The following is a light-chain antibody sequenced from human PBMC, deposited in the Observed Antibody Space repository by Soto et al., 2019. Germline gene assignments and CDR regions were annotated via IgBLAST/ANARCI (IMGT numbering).Light chain of an antibody. J-gene: IGKJ2*01. Sequence: EFVLTQSPATLSLSPGDTATLSCRASQSVSSYSVWYQQKPGQAPRLLIYDTSNRATGIPARFSGSGSGTDFTLTISGLKPEDFAVYYCQQRYNWQYTFGLGTRLEIK. V-gene: IGKV3-11*01. CDR1: QSVSSY. CDR3: QQRYNWQYT. CDR2: DTS.